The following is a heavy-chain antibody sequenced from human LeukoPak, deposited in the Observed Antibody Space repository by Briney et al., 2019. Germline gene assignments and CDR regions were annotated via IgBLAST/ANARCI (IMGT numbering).Heavy chain of an antibody. Sequence: GVSVKVSCKASGYTFTSYDINWVRQATGQGLEWMGWMNPNSGNTGYAQKFQGRVTMTRNTSISTAYMELSSLRSEDTAVYYCASLSRASYYYYGMDVWGQGTTVTVSS. J-gene: IGHJ6*02. V-gene: IGHV1-8*01. CDR2: MNPNSGNT. CDR1: GYTFTSYD. CDR3: ASLSRASYYYYGMDV. D-gene: IGHD3-16*01.